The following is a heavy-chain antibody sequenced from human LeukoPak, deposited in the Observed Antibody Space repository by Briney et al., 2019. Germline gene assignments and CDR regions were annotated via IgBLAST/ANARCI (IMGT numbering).Heavy chain of an antibody. V-gene: IGHV1-18*01. D-gene: IGHD3-10*01. CDR1: GYTFTSYG. J-gene: IGHJ4*02. Sequence: ASVKVSCKASGYTFTSYGISWVRQAPGQGLEWMGWIRAYNGNTNYAQKLQGRVTMTTDTSTSTAYMELRSLRSDGTAVYYCARSASYYYGSGSSYSDYWGQGTLVTVSS. CDR3: ARSASYYYGSGSSYSDY. CDR2: IRAYNGNT.